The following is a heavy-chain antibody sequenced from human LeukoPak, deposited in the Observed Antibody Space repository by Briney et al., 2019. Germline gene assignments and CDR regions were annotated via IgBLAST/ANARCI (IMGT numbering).Heavy chain of an antibody. CDR2: INHSGST. D-gene: IGHD3-22*01. V-gene: IGHV4-34*01. Sequence: SETLSLTCAVYGGSFSGYYWSWIRQPPGKGLEWIGEINHSGSTNYNPSLKSRATISVEMSKNQFYLKLSSVTAADKAVYYCARGREDRSGYSFVRNWFDPWGQGTLVTVSS. CDR3: ARGREDRSGYSFVRNWFDP. J-gene: IGHJ5*02. CDR1: GGSFSGYY.